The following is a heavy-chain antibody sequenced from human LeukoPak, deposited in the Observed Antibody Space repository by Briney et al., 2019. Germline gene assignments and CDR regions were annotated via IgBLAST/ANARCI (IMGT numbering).Heavy chain of an antibody. Sequence: GSLRPSCAAPGFTFSSFLMDWGRQPSGKGLVWVSRINRDGSGTSYVDSVEGRFTISRDNAKNTVYLQMNSLRAEDTAVYYCARDSNYSMDVWGQGTTVTVSS. CDR3: ARDSNYSMDV. V-gene: IGHV3-74*01. J-gene: IGHJ6*02. CDR2: INRDGSGT. CDR1: GFTFSSFL.